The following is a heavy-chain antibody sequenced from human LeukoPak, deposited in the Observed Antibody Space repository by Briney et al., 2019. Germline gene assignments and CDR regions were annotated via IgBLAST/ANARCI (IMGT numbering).Heavy chain of an antibody. CDR2: IWYDGSNK. V-gene: IGHV3-33*01. D-gene: IGHD6-6*01. Sequence: GGSLRLSCAVSGFTLSKHGMHWVRQAPGKGLEWVAVIWYDGSNKYYADSVKGRFTISRDNSMNTLYLQMNSLRAEDTAVYYCARDVAARWLDSWGQGTRVTVSS. J-gene: IGHJ4*02. CDR1: GFTLSKHG. CDR3: ARDVAARWLDS.